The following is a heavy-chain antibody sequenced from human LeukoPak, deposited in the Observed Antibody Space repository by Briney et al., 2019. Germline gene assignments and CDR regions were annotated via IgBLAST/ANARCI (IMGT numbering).Heavy chain of an antibody. J-gene: IGHJ6*03. CDR3: ARDGWSGSTPYSSSSGSGYYYYYYMDV. Sequence: GASVKVSCKASGYTFTSYYMHWVRQASGQGLEWMGIINPSGGSTSYAQKFQGRVTMTRDTSTSTVYMELSSLRSEDTAVFYCARDGWSGSTPYSSSSGSGYYYYYYMDVWGKGTTVTVSS. V-gene: IGHV1-46*01. D-gene: IGHD6-6*01. CDR1: GYTFTSYY. CDR2: INPSGGST.